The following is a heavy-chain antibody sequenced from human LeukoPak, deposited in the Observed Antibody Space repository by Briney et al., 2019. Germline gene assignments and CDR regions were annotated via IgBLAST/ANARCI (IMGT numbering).Heavy chain of an antibody. CDR2: INHSGST. Sequence: PSETLSLTCAVYSGSFSGYYWSWIRQPPGKGLEWIGEINHSGSTNYNPSLKSRVTLSLDTSKNQFSLKLSSVTAADTAVFYCARVYSSGRSGWFDPWGQGTLVTVPS. J-gene: IGHJ5*02. CDR3: ARVYSSGRSGWFDP. D-gene: IGHD6-19*01. V-gene: IGHV4-34*01. CDR1: SGSFSGYY.